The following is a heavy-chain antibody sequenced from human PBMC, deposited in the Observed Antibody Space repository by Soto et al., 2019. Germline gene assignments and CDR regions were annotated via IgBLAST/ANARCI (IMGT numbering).Heavy chain of an antibody. CDR3: AKSHSSAAVYYYYYGMDV. CDR1: GFTFVHYA. V-gene: IGHV3-23*01. Sequence: EVQLLESGGGLVQPGGSLRLSCAASGFTFVHYALTWVRQAPGKGLEWVADISGSGESAFYADSVKGRFTISRDNSKNMAYMELNSLRAEDTAVYYCAKSHSSAAVYYYYYGMDVWGQGTTVTVSS. D-gene: IGHD6-25*01. J-gene: IGHJ6*02. CDR2: ISGSGESA.